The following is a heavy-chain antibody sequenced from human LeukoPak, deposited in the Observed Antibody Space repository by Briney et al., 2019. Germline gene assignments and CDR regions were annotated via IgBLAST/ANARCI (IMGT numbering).Heavy chain of an antibody. V-gene: IGHV3-30-3*01. Sequence: PGRSLRLSCAASAFSVRTYSIFWVRQAPGKGLECVAIISYDGTNKYYADSVKGRFTISRDNSKNTVYLQMNSLRGDDTAVYYCAREWVVARDRYSFVRDAFYFGLAVWSQGTTVSVS. CDR3: AREWVVARDRYSFVRDAFYFGLAV. CDR2: ISYDGTNK. CDR1: AFSVRTYS. D-gene: IGHD5-18*01. J-gene: IGHJ6*02.